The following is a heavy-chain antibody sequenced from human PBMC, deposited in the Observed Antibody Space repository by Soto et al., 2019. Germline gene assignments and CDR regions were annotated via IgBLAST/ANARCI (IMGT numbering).Heavy chain of an antibody. J-gene: IGHJ3*02. V-gene: IGHV1-46*01. CDR2: INPSGGST. Sequence: SVKVSCKASGYTFTSYYMHWVRQAPVQGLEWMGIINPSGGSTSYAQKFQGRVTMTRDTSTSTVYMELSSLRSEDTAVYYCARDNGRVIAAAGIHAFDIWGQGTMVTVSS. CDR3: ARDNGRVIAAAGIHAFDI. CDR1: GYTFTSYY. D-gene: IGHD6-13*01.